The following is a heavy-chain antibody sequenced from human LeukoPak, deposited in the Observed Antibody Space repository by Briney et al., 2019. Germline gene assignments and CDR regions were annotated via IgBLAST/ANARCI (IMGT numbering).Heavy chain of an antibody. D-gene: IGHD4-11*01. V-gene: IGHV1-8*01. J-gene: IGHJ4*02. CDR2: VNPNSGNT. Sequence: GASVKVSCKASGYTFTSYDVNWVRQAPGQGLEWMGWVNPNSGNTGYARRFQGRVTMTTKTSISTAYMELSSLTSEDTAVYYCARGLTSDYWGQGALVTVSS. CDR3: ARGLTSDY. CDR1: GYTFTSYD.